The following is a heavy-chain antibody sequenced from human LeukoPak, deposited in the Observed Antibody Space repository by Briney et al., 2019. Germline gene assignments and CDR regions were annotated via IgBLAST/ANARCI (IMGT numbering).Heavy chain of an antibody. D-gene: IGHD1-26*01. CDR2: ISGSGGST. J-gene: IGHJ4*02. CDR3: AKARQWELLDFDY. Sequence: GGSLGLSCAASGFTFSTYAMSWVRQAPGTGLEWVSTISGSGGSTYYADSVKGRFTISRDNCKNTLYLQMNSLRAEDTAVYYCAKARQWELLDFDYWGQGTLVTVSS. CDR1: GFTFSTYA. V-gene: IGHV3-23*01.